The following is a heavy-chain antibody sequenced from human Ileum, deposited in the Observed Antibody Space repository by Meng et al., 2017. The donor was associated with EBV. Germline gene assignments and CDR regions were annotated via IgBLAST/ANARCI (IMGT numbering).Heavy chain of an antibody. V-gene: IGHV4-4*02. Sequence: QVQLRESGQGLLGHSGTLSLTCSVSGDSISNDHWWSWVRQSPGKWLEWIGEIHHTRGPNYNPSLKSRVIISVDKSNNHFSLRLSAVTAADTAVYYCASNGAFSLDHWGQGTLVTVSS. CDR2: IHHTRGP. D-gene: IGHD2-8*01. J-gene: IGHJ4*02. CDR1: GDSISNDHW. CDR3: ASNGAFSLDH.